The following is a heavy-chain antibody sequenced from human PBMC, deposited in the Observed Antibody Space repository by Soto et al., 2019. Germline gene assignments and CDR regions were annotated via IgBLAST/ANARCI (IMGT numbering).Heavy chain of an antibody. V-gene: IGHV3-15*07. CDR2: IKTETDGGTT. J-gene: IGHJ3*02. Sequence: GGSLRLSCVASSFSFTNAWMNWVRQAPGKGLEWVGRIKTETDGGTTDYAAAVKGRFTISRDDSESALYLQMNSLQIEDTAIYCCTTDTLRIDAFDIWGQGTVVSVSS. CDR3: TTDTLRIDAFDI. D-gene: IGHD3-10*01. CDR1: SFSFTNAW.